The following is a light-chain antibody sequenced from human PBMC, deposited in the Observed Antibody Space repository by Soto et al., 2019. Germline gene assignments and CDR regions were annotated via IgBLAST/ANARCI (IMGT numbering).Light chain of an antibody. CDR1: QSVTSR. CDR3: QQYKNWPLP. V-gene: IGKV3-15*01. Sequence: EIVMTQSPATLSLSPGERATLFGRARQSVTSRLDWYQQTPGQAPRLLIYDASTRATGIPARFSGSGSGTECTLTISSLQSEDFAVYYCQQYKNWPLPFGGGTNVDI. J-gene: IGKJ4*01. CDR2: DAS.